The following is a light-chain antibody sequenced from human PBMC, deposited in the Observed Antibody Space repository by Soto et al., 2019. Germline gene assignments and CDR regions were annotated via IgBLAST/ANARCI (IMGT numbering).Light chain of an antibody. CDR3: AAWDASLDGYV. J-gene: IGLJ1*01. Sequence: QSVLTQPPSASGTPGQRVTISCSTSSSNLGDNAVNWYQHVPGTAPKLLFYSYDQRPSGVPDRFSGSKSGTSASLAISGLQSEDEADYYCAAWDASLDGYVFGTGTKVTVL. CDR2: SYD. V-gene: IGLV1-44*01. CDR1: SSNLGDNA.